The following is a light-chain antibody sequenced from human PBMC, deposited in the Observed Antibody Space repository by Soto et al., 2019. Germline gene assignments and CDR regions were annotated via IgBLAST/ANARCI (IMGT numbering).Light chain of an antibody. CDR1: QSVSSN. CDR3: QQYNNGHSLP. Sequence: LSFLSSQSVSSNLAWYQQKPGQAPRLLIYGASTRATGIPARFSGSGSGTEFTLTISSLQSEDFAVYYFQQYNNGHSLPFGGGTKVDIK. J-gene: IGKJ4*01. CDR2: GAS. V-gene: IGKV3-15*01.